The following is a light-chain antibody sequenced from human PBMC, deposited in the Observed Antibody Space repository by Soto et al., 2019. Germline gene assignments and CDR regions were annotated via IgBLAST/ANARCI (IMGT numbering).Light chain of an antibody. Sequence: QSALTQPASVSGSPGQSIAISCTGSSSDVGSYNLVSWYQQHPGKAPKLIIYEVSKRPSGVSNRFSGSKSGNTASLTISGLQAEYEADYYCYSYAGTYTYYVFGTGTKLTVL. CDR2: EVS. CDR3: YSYAGTYTYYV. CDR1: SSDVGSYNL. V-gene: IGLV2-23*02. J-gene: IGLJ1*01.